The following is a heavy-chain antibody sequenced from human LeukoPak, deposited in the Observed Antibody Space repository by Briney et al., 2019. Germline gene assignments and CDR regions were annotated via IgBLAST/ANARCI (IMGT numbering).Heavy chain of an antibody. CDR1: GFTFSSYG. CDR3: AKDPTRLYSGHPFDY. Sequence: GRSLRLFCAASGFTFSSYGMHWVRQAPGKGLEWVAVISYDGSNKYYADSVKGRFTISRDNSKNTLYLQMNSLRAEDTAVYYCAKDPTRLYSGHPFDYWGQGTLDTVSS. CDR2: ISYDGSNK. V-gene: IGHV3-30*18. D-gene: IGHD5-12*01. J-gene: IGHJ4*02.